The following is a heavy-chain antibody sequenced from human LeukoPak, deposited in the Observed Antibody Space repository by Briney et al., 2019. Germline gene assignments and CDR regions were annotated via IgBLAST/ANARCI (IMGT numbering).Heavy chain of an antibody. CDR1: GYTFTSYG. CDR2: ISAYNGNT. CDR3: ARGPYYDFWSGLYNWFDP. D-gene: IGHD3-3*01. J-gene: IGHJ5*02. Sequence: GASVKVSCKASGYTFTSYGISWVRQAPGQGLEWMGWISAYNGNTNYAQKLQGRVTMTTDTSTSTAYMELRSLRSDDTAVYYCARGPYYDFWSGLYNWFDPWGQEPWSPSPQ. V-gene: IGHV1-18*01.